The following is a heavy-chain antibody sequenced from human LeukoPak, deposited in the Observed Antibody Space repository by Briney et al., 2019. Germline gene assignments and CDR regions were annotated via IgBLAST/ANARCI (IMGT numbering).Heavy chain of an antibody. Sequence: ASVKVSCKASGGTFSSYAISWVRQAPGQGLEWMGGIIPIFGTANYAQKLQGRVTMTTDTSTSTAYMELRSLRSDDTAVYYCARVYVGYLDYWGQGTLVTVSS. V-gene: IGHV1-69*05. CDR1: GGTFSSYA. D-gene: IGHD2/OR15-2a*01. J-gene: IGHJ4*02. CDR3: ARVYVGYLDY. CDR2: IIPIFGTA.